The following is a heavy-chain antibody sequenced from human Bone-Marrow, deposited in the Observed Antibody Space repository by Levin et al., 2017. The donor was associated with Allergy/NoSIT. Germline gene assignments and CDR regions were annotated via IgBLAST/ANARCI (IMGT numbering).Heavy chain of an antibody. V-gene: IGHV3-30-3*01. CDR1: GFTFSSYS. D-gene: IGHD5-24*01. CDR2: SSYDGTNK. J-gene: IGHJ4*02. CDR3: ARDGGEGWLQLRGYFDY. Sequence: RGESLKISCEASGFTFSSYSMHWARQAPGKGLEWVAVSSYDGTNKYYADAVKGRFTISRDYSQNTLYLLMNSLRADDTAVYYCARDGGEGWLQLRGYFDYWGQGTPVTGSS.